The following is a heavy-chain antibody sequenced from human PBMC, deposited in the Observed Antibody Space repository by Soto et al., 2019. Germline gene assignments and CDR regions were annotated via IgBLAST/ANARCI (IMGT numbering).Heavy chain of an antibody. J-gene: IGHJ6*02. Sequence: ASVKVSCKASGYTFTSYYMHWVRQAPGQGLEWMGIINPSGGSTSYAQKLQGRVTMTRDTSTSTAYMELSSLRYEDTAVYYCASNSPSALLYFYYYGMDVWGQGTTVTVSS. CDR2: INPSGGST. CDR3: ASNSPSALLYFYYYGMDV. CDR1: GYTFTSYY. D-gene: IGHD2-2*01. V-gene: IGHV1-46*01.